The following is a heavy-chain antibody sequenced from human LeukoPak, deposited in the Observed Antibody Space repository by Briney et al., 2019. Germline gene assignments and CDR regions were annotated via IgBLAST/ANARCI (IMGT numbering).Heavy chain of an antibody. Sequence: GGSLRLSCAASGFTFSSYEMNWVRQAPGKGLEWVSYISSSGSTIYYADSVKGRFTISRDNAENSLYLQMNSLRAEDTAIYYCAELGITMIGGVWGKGTTVTISS. D-gene: IGHD3-10*02. CDR1: GFTFSSYE. J-gene: IGHJ6*04. CDR3: AELGITMIGGV. CDR2: ISSSGSTI. V-gene: IGHV3-48*03.